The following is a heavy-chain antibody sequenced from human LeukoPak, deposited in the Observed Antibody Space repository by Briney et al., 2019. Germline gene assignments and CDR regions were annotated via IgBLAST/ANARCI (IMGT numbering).Heavy chain of an antibody. Sequence: GGSLRLSCAVSGFTFSNYWMSWVRQAPGKGLEWVSSISSSSSYIYYADSVKGRFTISRDNAKNSLYLQMNSLRAEGTAVYYCARDRETGYCSSTSCYYFDYWGQGTLVTVSS. CDR3: ARDRETGYCSSTSCYYFDY. V-gene: IGHV3-21*01. CDR2: ISSSSSYI. D-gene: IGHD2-2*01. J-gene: IGHJ4*02. CDR1: GFTFSNYW.